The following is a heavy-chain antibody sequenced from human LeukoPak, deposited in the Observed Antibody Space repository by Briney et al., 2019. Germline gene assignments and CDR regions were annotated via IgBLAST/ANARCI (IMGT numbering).Heavy chain of an antibody. CDR1: GFTFSSYS. V-gene: IGHV3-48*01. CDR2: ISTTSGAI. D-gene: IGHD3-10*01. J-gene: IGHJ4*02. Sequence: GGSLRLSCAASGFTFSSYSMNWVRQAPGKGLEWVSYISTTSGAIYYADSVKGRFTISRDNAKNSLYLQMNSLRAEDTAVYYCARDSGSGSYSGYWGLGTLVTVSS. CDR3: ARDSGSGSYSGY.